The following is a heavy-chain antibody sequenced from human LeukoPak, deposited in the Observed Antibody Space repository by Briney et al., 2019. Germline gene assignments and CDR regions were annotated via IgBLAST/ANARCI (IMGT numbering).Heavy chain of an antibody. CDR2: INPNSGGT. CDR1: GYTFTGYY. D-gene: IGHD6-6*01. Sequence: ASVKVSCKASGYTFTGYYMHWVRQAPGQGLEWMGRINPNSGGTNYAQKFQGRVTMTRDTSISTAYMELSRLRSDDTAVYYCARDGGSSSSGYYYYYMDVWGKGTTVTVSS. V-gene: IGHV1-2*06. J-gene: IGHJ6*03. CDR3: ARDGGSSSSGYYYYYMDV.